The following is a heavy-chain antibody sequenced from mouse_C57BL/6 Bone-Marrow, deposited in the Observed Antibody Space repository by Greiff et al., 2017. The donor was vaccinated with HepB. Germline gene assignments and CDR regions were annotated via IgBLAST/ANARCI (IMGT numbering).Heavy chain of an antibody. D-gene: IGHD6-1*01. J-gene: IGHJ3*01. V-gene: IGHV5-9-1*02. CDR3: TTTTSLLPFAY. CDR2: ISSGGDYI. Sequence: EVQVVESGEGLVKPGGSLKLSCAASGFTFSSYAMSWVRQTPEKRLEWVAYISSGGDYIYYADTVKGRFTISRDNARNTLYLQMSSLKSEDTAMYYCTTTTSLLPFAYWGQGTLVTVSA. CDR1: GFTFSSYA.